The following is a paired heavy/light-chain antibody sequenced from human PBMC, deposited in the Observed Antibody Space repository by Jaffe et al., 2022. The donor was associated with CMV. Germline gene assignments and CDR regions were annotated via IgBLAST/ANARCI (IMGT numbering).Heavy chain of an antibody. J-gene: IGHJ6*02. CDR3: ARVREVGHSSGYYYLRYYYGMDV. D-gene: IGHD3-22*01. CDR1: GYTFTSYD. V-gene: IGHV1-8*01. CDR2: MNPNSGNT. Sequence: QVQLVQSGAEVKKPGASVKVSCKASGYTFTSYDINWVRQATGQGLEWMGWMNPNSGNTGYAQKFQGRVTMTRNTSISTAYMELSSLRSEDTAVYYCARVREVGHSSGYYYLRYYYGMDVWGQGTTVTVSS.
Light chain of an antibody. J-gene: IGLJ2*01. V-gene: IGLV1-40*01. CDR1: SSNIGAGYD. Sequence: QSVLTQPPSVSGAPGQRVTISCTGSSSNIGAGYDVHWYQQLPGTAPKLLIYGNSNRPSGVPDRFSGSKSGTSASLAITGLQAEDEADYYCQSYDSSLVFGGGTKLTVL. CDR2: GNS. CDR3: QSYDSSLV.